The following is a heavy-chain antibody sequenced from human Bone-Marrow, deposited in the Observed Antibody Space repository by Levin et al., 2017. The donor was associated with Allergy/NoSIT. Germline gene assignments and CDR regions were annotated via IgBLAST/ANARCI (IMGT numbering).Heavy chain of an antibody. CDR1: GFSLSTSGVH. D-gene: IGHD6-19*01. CDR3: SRSSGWGNGMDV. CDR2: IYWDDDK. V-gene: IGHV2-5*02. Sequence: SGPTLVKPTQTLTLTCTFSGFSLSTSGVHVGWIRQSPGKALEWLALIYWDDDKRYSPSLKSRLTITKDTSKNQVVLTMTNMDPVDTATYYCSRSSGWGNGMDVWGQGTTVTVSS. J-gene: IGHJ6*02.